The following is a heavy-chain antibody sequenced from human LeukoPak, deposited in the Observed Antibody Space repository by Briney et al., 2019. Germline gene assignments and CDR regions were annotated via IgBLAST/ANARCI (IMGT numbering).Heavy chain of an antibody. CDR1: DGSISGSGYY. Sequence: SETLSLTCTVSDGSISGSGYYWGWSGLPPGKGLEWIGGICYGGSTYYKPSLKSRVTISVDTSKNQFSLKLTPVTAADTAVYYCARGLGYSDSWGGSNGRYYFDYWGQGALVTVSS. V-gene: IGHV4-39*01. J-gene: IGHJ4*02. D-gene: IGHD3-3*01. CDR2: ICYGGST. CDR3: ARGLGYSDSWGGSNGRYYFDY.